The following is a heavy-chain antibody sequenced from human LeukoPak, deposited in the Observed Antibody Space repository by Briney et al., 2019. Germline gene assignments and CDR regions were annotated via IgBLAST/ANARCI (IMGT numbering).Heavy chain of an antibody. D-gene: IGHD2/OR15-2a*01. CDR1: GFTVSNTY. CDR2: IYTGGKT. Sequence: GGSLRLSCAASGFTVSNTYMTWVRQAPGKGLEWVSLIYTGGKTYYADSVRGLFTISRDIFKNTLYLQMNSLRAEDTAVYYCVLLPGYWGQGTLVTVSS. CDR3: VLLPGY. V-gene: IGHV3-53*01. J-gene: IGHJ4*02.